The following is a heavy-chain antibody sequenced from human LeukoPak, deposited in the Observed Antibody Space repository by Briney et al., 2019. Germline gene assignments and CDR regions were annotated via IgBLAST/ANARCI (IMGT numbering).Heavy chain of an antibody. V-gene: IGHV4-38-2*01. CDR1: GLSISSLDF. D-gene: IGHD3-22*01. Sequence: PSETLSLTCAVSGLSISSLDFRGSLRQTPGTGLEWIGNNYHRGATYYNPSHKSRLTISIDTSKNQFSLSQSSVTAADTAVYYCARVLKAGGYYYSSNDYYYFDSWGQGTLVTVSS. CDR2: NYHRGAT. J-gene: IGHJ4*02. CDR3: ARVLKAGGYYYSSNDYYYFDS.